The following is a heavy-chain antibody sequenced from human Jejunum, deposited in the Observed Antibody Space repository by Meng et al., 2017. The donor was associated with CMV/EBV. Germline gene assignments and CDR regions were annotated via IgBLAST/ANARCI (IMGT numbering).Heavy chain of an antibody. J-gene: IGHJ4*02. Sequence: HLQFKGPGPGPVRPSETLSLTCPVSDGSISTSNCYWGWIRQPPGKGLEWIGSIYYSGTTYYNPSLKSRVTISIDTSKKQFSLRLSSVTAADMAVYYCARDYNFWSAPAFDYWGQGTLVTVSS. CDR1: DGSISTSNCY. CDR2: IYYSGTT. CDR3: ARDYNFWSAPAFDY. D-gene: IGHD3-3*01. V-gene: IGHV4-39*07.